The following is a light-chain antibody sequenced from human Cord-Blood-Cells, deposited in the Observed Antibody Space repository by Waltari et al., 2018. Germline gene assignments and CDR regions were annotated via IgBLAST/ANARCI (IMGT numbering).Light chain of an antibody. J-gene: IGLJ2*01. CDR2: VGTGGIVG. Sequence: QPVLTQPPSASASLGASVTLTCTLSSGYSNYKVDGYQQRPGKGPRFVMRVGTGGIVGSKGDGIPDRFSVLGSGLNRYLTIKNIQEEDESDYHCGADHGSGSNFAVVFGGGTKLTVL. CDR3: GADHGSGSNFAVV. V-gene: IGLV9-49*01. CDR1: SGYSNYK.